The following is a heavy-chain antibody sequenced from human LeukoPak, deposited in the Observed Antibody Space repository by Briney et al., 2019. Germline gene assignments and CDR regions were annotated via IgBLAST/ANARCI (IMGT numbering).Heavy chain of an antibody. CDR1: GFIVNTYY. D-gene: IGHD1-26*01. Sequence: GGSLRLSCAVSGFIVNTYYMSWVRQAPGKGLEWVSIIYSDGSTYYADSVKGRFTISRDTSKNTLFLQMNSLRAEDTAVYYCARIYSGSHYSWGRGTLVTISS. J-gene: IGHJ4*02. CDR3: ARIYSGSHYS. CDR2: IYSDGST. V-gene: IGHV3-53*01.